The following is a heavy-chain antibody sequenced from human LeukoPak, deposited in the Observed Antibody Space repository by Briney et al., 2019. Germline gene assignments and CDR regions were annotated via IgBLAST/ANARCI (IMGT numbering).Heavy chain of an antibody. CDR1: GGSFSGYY. J-gene: IGHJ6*03. Sequence: NPSETLSLTCAVYGGSFSGYYWSWIRQPPGKGLEWIGEINHSGSTNYNPSLKSRVTISVDTSKNQFSLKLSSVTAADTAVYYCARGSTVVVTGYYCYMDVWGKGTTVTVSS. D-gene: IGHD3-22*01. CDR2: INHSGST. CDR3: ARGSTVVVTGYYCYMDV. V-gene: IGHV4-34*01.